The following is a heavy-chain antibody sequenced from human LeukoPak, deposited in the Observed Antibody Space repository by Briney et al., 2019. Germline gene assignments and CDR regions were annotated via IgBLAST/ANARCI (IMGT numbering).Heavy chain of an antibody. V-gene: IGHV3-74*01. CDR3: AKDRFGESPGVFDY. CDR1: GFTFSRYS. D-gene: IGHD3-10*01. J-gene: IGHJ4*02. Sequence: GGSLRLSCAASGFTFSRYSMHWVRQAPGEGLVWVSRIDGDGSGTSYADSVKGRFTIFRDNSKNTLHLQMNSLRAEDTAVYYCAKDRFGESPGVFDYWGQGTLVTVSS. CDR2: IDGDGSGT.